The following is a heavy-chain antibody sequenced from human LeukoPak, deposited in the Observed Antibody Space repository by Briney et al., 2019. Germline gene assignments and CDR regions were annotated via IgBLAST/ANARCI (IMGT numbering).Heavy chain of an antibody. CDR2: INHSGST. CDR3: ARGYLSGSCYSD. Sequence: PSETLSLTCAVYGGSFSGCYWSWIRQPPGKGLEWIGEINHSGSTNYNPSLKSRVTISVDTSKNQFSLKLSSVTAADTAVYYCARGYLSGSCYSDWGQGTLVTVSS. V-gene: IGHV4-34*01. J-gene: IGHJ4*02. CDR1: GGSFSGCY. D-gene: IGHD2-15*01.